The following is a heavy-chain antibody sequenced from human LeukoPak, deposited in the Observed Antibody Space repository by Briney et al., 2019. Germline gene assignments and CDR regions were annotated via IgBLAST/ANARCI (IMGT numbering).Heavy chain of an antibody. J-gene: IGHJ5*02. CDR2: INTSGST. V-gene: IGHV4-61*02. D-gene: IGHD3-22*01. CDR1: GASISSDSYY. CDR3: ARDWGVYDSSGYRNWFDP. Sequence: PSQTLSLTCTVSGASISSDSYYWGWVRQPAGKELEWIGRINTSGSTNYNPSLKSRVTISVDRSKNQFSLRMTSVTAADTAVYYCARDWGVYDSSGYRNWFDPWGQGTLVTVSS.